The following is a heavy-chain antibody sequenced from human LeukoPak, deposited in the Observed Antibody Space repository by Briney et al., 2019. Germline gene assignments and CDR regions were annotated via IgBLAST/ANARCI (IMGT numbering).Heavy chain of an antibody. CDR2: INPNNGDT. V-gene: IGHV1-2*06. Sequence: ASVKVSCKASGYTFIAYHMHWLRQAPGQGLEWVGRINPNNGDTYYAQKFQGRVTMTTDASISTAYMELTSLTSDDTALYFCARDYYSGTYAHWGQGTQVTVSS. CDR3: ARDYYSGTYAH. D-gene: IGHD1-26*01. CDR1: GYTFIAYH. J-gene: IGHJ4*02.